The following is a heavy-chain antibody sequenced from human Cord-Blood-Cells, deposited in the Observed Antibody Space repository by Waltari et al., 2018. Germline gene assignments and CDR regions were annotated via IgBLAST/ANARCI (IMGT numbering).Heavy chain of an antibody. V-gene: IGHV2-26*01. Sequence: QVTLKESGPVLVKPTETLTLTCTVSGFSLSNARMGVSWIRQPPGKALEWLAHIFSNDEKSYSTSLKSRLTISKDTSKSQVVLTMTNMDPVDTATYYCARIGNDFWSGYLFDYWGQGTLVTVSS. CDR3: ARIGNDFWSGYLFDY. CDR2: IFSNDEK. CDR1: GFSLSNARMG. D-gene: IGHD3-3*01. J-gene: IGHJ4*02.